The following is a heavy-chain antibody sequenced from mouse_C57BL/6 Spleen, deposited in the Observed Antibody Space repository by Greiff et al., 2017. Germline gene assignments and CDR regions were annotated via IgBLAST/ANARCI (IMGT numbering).Heavy chain of an antibody. D-gene: IGHD1-1*01. Sequence: EVKLVESGGGLVKPGGSLKLSCAASGFTFSSYAMSWVRQTPEKRLEWVATISDGGSYTYYPDNVKGRFTISRDNAKNNLYLQMSHLKSEDTAMYYCARKEGFITGAMDYWGQGTSVTVSS. CDR3: ARKEGFITGAMDY. V-gene: IGHV5-4*03. CDR1: GFTFSSYA. CDR2: ISDGGSYT. J-gene: IGHJ4*01.